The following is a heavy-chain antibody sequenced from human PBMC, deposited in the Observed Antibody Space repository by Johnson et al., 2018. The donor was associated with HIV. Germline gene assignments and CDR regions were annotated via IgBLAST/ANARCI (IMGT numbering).Heavy chain of an antibody. V-gene: IGHV3-33*01. CDR1: GFTFSSYG. J-gene: IGHJ3*02. CDR2: IWYDGSNK. CDR3: ARSPEGDAFDI. Sequence: QMQLVESGGGVVQPGRSLRLSCAASGFTFSSYGMHWVRQAPGKGLEWVAVIWYDGSNKYYADSVKGRFTISRDNSKNTLYLQMNSLRAWDTAVYYCARSPEGDAFDIWGQGTMVTVSS.